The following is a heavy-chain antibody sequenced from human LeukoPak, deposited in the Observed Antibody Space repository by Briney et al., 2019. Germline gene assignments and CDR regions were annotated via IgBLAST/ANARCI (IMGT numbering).Heavy chain of an antibody. V-gene: IGHV4-34*01. D-gene: IGHD2-2*01. CDR1: GVSFSGYY. Sequence: SEALSLTCAVYGVSFSGYYWSWIRQPPGKGLEWIGEINHSGSTNYNPSLKSRVTISVDTSKNQFSLKLSSVTAADTAVYYCARVLRYCSSTSCRDYWGQGTLVTVSS. J-gene: IGHJ4*02. CDR2: INHSGST. CDR3: ARVLRYCSSTSCRDY.